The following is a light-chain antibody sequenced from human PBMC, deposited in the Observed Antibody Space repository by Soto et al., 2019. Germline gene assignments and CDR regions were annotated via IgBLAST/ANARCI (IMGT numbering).Light chain of an antibody. Sequence: EIVLTQSPATLSLSPGERATLSCRASQSVSKYLAWYQPKPGQVPRLLIYDSFNRPTGIPVRFSGSGSGTDFTLPYSSLEPEDFAVYYCQQRINWPLTFGPGTKVEVK. CDR3: QQRINWPLT. CDR2: DSF. V-gene: IGKV3-11*01. CDR1: QSVSKY. J-gene: IGKJ3*01.